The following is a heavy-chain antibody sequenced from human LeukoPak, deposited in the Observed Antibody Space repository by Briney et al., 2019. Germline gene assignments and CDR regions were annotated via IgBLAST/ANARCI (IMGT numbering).Heavy chain of an antibody. CDR3: ARMQVAGTGFDY. Sequence: GGSLRLSCAASGFTFSSYSMNWLRQAPGKGLEWVSSISSSSSYIYYADSVKGRFTISRDNAKNSLYLQMNSLRAEDTAVYYCARMQVAGTGFDYWGEGTLVTVSS. V-gene: IGHV3-21*01. J-gene: IGHJ4*02. D-gene: IGHD6-19*01. CDR1: GFTFSSYS. CDR2: ISSSSSYI.